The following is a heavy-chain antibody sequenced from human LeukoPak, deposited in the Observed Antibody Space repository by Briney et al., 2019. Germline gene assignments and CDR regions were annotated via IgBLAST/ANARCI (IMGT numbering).Heavy chain of an antibody. D-gene: IGHD3-22*01. V-gene: IGHV1-8*01. CDR3: ARGISYYDSSGYVYYFDY. CDR2: MNPNSGNT. CDR1: GYTFTSYD. J-gene: IGHJ4*02. Sequence: ASVKVSRKASGYTFTSYDINWVRQATGQGLEWMGWMNPNSGNTGYAQKFQGRVTMTRNTSISTAYMELSSLRSEDTAVYYCARGISYYDSSGYVYYFDYWGQGTLVTVSS.